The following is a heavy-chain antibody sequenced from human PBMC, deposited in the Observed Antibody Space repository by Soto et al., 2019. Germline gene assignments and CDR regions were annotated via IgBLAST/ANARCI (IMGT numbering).Heavy chain of an antibody. CDR2: IIPIFGTA. D-gene: IGHD5-18*01. V-gene: IGHV1-69*13. CDR3: ASRPYSYGPLDY. Sequence: ASVKVSCKASGGTFSSYAISWVRQAPGQGLEWMGGIIPIFGTANYAQKFQGRVTITADESTSTAYMELSSLRSEDTAVYYCASRPYSYGPLDYWGQGTLVTVSS. CDR1: GGTFSSYA. J-gene: IGHJ4*02.